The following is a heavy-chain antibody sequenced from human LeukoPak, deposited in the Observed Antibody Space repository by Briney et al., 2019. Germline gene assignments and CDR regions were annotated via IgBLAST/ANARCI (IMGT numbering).Heavy chain of an antibody. CDR3: TREAVQYYFDY. D-gene: IGHD4-11*01. Sequence: PGGSLRLSCFASGFTFSDYGMHWVRQAPGKGLEWVAAISNDGSNTYYAGSVKGRFTISRDNSKNTLFLQMNSLRPEDTAVYYSTREAVQYYFDYWGQGTLVTVSS. CDR2: ISNDGSNT. V-gene: IGHV3-30*19. J-gene: IGHJ4*02. CDR1: GFTFSDYG.